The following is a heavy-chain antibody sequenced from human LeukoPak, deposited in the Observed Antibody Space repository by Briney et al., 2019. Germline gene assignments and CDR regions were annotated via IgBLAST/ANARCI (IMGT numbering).Heavy chain of an antibody. CDR2: IVDDGNKK. J-gene: IGHJ4*02. CDR1: GFTFDNYW. D-gene: IGHD6-13*01. CDR3: ARGRGIAL. V-gene: IGHV3-7*04. Sequence: GSLRRSCAASGFTFDNYWMNWVRQAPGKGLEWVANIVDDGNKKNYVDSVKGRFTISRDNVKKTLYLQMNSLRVEDTAVYYCARGRGIALWGQGTLVTVSS.